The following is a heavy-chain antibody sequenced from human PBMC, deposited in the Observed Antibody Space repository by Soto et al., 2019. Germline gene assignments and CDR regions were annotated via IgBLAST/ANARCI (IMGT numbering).Heavy chain of an antibody. D-gene: IGHD3-3*01. J-gene: IGHJ4*02. V-gene: IGHV1-69*13. Sequence: SVKVSCKASGGTFSSYAISWVRQAPGQGLEWMGGIIPIFGTANYAQKFQGRVTITADESTSTAYMELSSLKSEDTAVYYCAALSVTSDFWSGNPIDYCGQGTLVTVYS. CDR3: AALSVTSDFWSGNPIDY. CDR1: GGTFSSYA. CDR2: IIPIFGTA.